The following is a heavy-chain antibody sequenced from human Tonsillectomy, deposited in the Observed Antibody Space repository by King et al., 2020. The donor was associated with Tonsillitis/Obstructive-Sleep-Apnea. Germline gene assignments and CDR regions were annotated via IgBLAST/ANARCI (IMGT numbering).Heavy chain of an antibody. D-gene: IGHD5-24*01. V-gene: IGHV4-61*01. CDR1: GGSVSSGYYY. CDR2: IFYSKST. Sequence: VQLQESGPGLVKPSETLSLTCTVSGGSVSSGYYYWSWIRQPPGQGLEWIGYIFYSKSTDYNPSLKSRVTISVDMSKNQFSLKLSSVTAADTAVYYCARAGEGYIYYFDYWGQGTLVTVSS. CDR3: ARAGEGYIYYFDY. J-gene: IGHJ4*02.